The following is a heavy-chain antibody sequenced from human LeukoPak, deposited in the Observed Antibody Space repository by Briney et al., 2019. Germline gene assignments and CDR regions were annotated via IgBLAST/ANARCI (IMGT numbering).Heavy chain of an antibody. CDR2: IKQDGSMT. CDR3: ARDESGGYYVY. CDR1: GFTFSNYW. D-gene: IGHD4-23*01. V-gene: IGHV3-7*01. J-gene: IGHJ4*02. Sequence: GGSLRLSCAVSGFTFSNYWMSWVRQAPGRGLEWVANIKQDGSMTQYADSVRGRFTISRDNAKSSVYLQMSSLKAEDSATYYCARDESGGYYVYWGQGTLVTVSS.